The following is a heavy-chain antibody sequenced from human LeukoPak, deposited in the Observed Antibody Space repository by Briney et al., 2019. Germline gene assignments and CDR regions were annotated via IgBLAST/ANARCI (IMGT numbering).Heavy chain of an antibody. J-gene: IGHJ4*02. CDR3: ARPLSVYGIAAAYPLGY. V-gene: IGHV1-69*05. Sequence: SVKVSCKASGGTFSGYAISWVRQAPGQGLEWMGGIIPIFGTANYAQKFQGRVTITTDESTSTAYMELSSLRSEDTAVYYCARPLSVYGIAAAYPLGYWGQGTLVTVSS. CDR2: IIPIFGTA. D-gene: IGHD6-13*01. CDR1: GGTFSGYA.